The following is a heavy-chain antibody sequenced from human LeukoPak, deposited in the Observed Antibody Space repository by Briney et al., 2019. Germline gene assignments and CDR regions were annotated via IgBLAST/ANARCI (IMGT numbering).Heavy chain of an antibody. J-gene: IGHJ3*02. D-gene: IGHD3-22*01. CDR2: IYYIGGT. Sequence: PSETLSLTCTVSGGSISSYYWSWIRQPPGKGLEWIGYIYYIGGTRYNPSLKSRVTISVDASKNQLSLKLSSVTAADTAVYYCARSNYYDSSGYHDAFDIWGQGTMVTVSS. V-gene: IGHV4-59*08. CDR1: GGSISSYY. CDR3: ARSNYYDSSGYHDAFDI.